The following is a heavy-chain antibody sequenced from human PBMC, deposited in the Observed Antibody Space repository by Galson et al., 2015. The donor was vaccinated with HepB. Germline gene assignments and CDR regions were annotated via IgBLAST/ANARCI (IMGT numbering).Heavy chain of an antibody. CDR1: GFTFSSYG. CDR3: AKAAPRKTYYYDSSGPTRNDAFDI. Sequence: SLRLSCAASGFTFSSYGMHWVRQAPGKGLEWVAVISYDGSNKYYADSVKGRFTISRDNSKNTLYLQMNSLRAEDTAVYYCAKAAPRKTYYYDSSGPTRNDAFDIWGQGTMVTVSS. CDR2: ISYDGSNK. D-gene: IGHD3-22*01. V-gene: IGHV3-30*18. J-gene: IGHJ3*02.